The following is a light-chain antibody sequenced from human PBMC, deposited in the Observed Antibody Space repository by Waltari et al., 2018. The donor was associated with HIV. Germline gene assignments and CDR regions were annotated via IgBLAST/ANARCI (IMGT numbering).Light chain of an antibody. CDR2: CSS. CDR3: QQHGKSPPLT. V-gene: IGKV3-20*01. J-gene: IGKJ4*01. CDR1: QIVSSD. Sequence: EIVMPPPPATLSVSPGESATLSCTARQIVSSDLALSQQKPCQAPRLLLYCSSSTAPRIADRCSSSRGGTDVTITISRREHEDVAVYYCQQHGKSPPLTFGGGTKVEIK.